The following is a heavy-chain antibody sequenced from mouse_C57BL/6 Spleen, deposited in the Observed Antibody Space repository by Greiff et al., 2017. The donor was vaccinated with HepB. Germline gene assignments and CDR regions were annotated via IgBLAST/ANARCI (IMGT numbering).Heavy chain of an antibody. Sequence: DVMLVESGGDLVKPGGSLKLSCAASGFTFSSYGMSWVRQTPDKRLEWVATISSGGSYTYYPDSVKGRFTISRDNAKNTLYLQMSSLKSEDTAMYYCARLITTTAAMDYWGQGTSVTVSS. J-gene: IGHJ4*01. V-gene: IGHV5-6*02. CDR2: ISSGGSYT. D-gene: IGHD1-1*01. CDR3: ARLITTTAAMDY. CDR1: GFTFSSYG.